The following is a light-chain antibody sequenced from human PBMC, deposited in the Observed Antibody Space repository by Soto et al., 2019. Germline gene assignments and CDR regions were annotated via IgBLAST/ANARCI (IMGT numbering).Light chain of an antibody. CDR3: QQYDTWPRT. J-gene: IGKJ1*01. Sequence: ERVMAQSSTSPSVPPGERATLSCRASQSVSTNFAWYLQKPGQAPRLLIYGASPRATAVPARFTASGSGTEFTLSISSLQSDDFGVYYCQQYDTWPRTFGQGTKVDIK. CDR2: GAS. CDR1: QSVSTN. V-gene: IGKV3-15*01.